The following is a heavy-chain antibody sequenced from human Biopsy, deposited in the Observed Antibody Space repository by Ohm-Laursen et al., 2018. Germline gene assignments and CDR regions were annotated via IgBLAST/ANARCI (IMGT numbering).Heavy chain of an antibody. V-gene: IGHV4-59*08. CDR1: GGSITADF. CDR2: RFHSGSP. D-gene: IGHD3/OR15-3a*01. CDR3: VRLNRRGNIIFFDY. Sequence: GTLSLTCAVSGGSITADFWTWIRQTPGERLEWIGYRFHSGSPMYNPSLKSRVTISVDTSKSQFSLTLTSVTAADTAVYYCVRLNRRGNIIFFDYWGRGSLVTVSS. J-gene: IGHJ4*02.